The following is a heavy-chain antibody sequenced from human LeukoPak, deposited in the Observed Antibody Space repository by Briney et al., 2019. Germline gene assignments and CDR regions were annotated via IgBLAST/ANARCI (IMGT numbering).Heavy chain of an antibody. CDR1: GYTFTGYY. CDR3: ARAMIRGVIVDDY. D-gene: IGHD3-10*01. Sequence: ASVKVSCKASGYTFTGYYIHWVRQAPGQGLEWMGWINPNSGDTNYAQKFQGRVTMTRDTSISTAYMELSGLRSDDTAVFYCARAMIRGVIVDDYWGQGTLVTVSS. J-gene: IGHJ4*02. V-gene: IGHV1-2*02. CDR2: INPNSGDT.